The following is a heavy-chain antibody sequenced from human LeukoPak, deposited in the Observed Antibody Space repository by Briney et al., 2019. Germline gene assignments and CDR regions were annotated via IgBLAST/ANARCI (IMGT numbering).Heavy chain of an antibody. CDR3: ARDARTGTTWYYGMDV. Sequence: GGSLRLSCAASGFTFSSYSMNWVRQAPGEGLEWVSSISSSSSYIYYADSVKGRFTISRDNAKNSLYLQMNSLRAEDTAVYYCARDARTGTTWYYGMDVWGQGTTVTVSS. D-gene: IGHD1-7*01. CDR2: ISSSSSYI. CDR1: GFTFSSYS. J-gene: IGHJ6*02. V-gene: IGHV3-21*01.